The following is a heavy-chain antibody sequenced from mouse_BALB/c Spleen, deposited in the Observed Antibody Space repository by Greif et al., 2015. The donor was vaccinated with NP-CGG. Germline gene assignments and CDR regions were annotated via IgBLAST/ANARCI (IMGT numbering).Heavy chain of an antibody. J-gene: IGHJ2*01. CDR3: ARCPNWDYFDY. V-gene: IGHV3-2*02. CDR1: GCSITSDYA. CDR2: ISYSGST. D-gene: IGHD4-1*01. Sequence: VMLAEAGPGLVKPSQSLSLTCTVTGCSITSDYAWNWIRQFPGNKLEWMGYISYSGSTIYNPSLKSRISITRDTSKNHFFLQLNSVTTEDTATDYCARCPNWDYFDYWGQGTTLTVSS.